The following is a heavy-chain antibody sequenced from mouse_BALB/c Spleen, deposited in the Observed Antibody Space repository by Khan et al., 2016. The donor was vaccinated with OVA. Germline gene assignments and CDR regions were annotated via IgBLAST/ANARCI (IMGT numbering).Heavy chain of an antibody. V-gene: IGHV1-77*01. D-gene: IGHD1-2*01. CDR1: GYTFTDYY. CDR2: ISPGSGDT. CDR3: ARRNYFGYTFAY. Sequence: QVQLKQSGAELARPGASVKLSCKASGYTFTDYYINWVKQRTGQGLEWIGEISPGSGDTYYNEKFKGTATLTADKSSNTAYMQLSSLTSEAAAVYFGARRNYFGYTFAYWGQGTLVTVSA. J-gene: IGHJ3*01.